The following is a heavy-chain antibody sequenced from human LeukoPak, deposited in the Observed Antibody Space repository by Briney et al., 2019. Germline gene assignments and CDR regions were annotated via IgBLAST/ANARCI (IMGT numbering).Heavy chain of an antibody. Sequence: GTLSLTCAVSGGSISSSNWWSWVRQAPGKGLEWVSAISGSGGSTYYADSVKGRFTISRDNSKNTLYLQMNSLRAEDTAVYYCAKDPTGTFHFDYWGQGTLVTVSS. CDR2: ISGSGGST. CDR1: GGSISSSN. V-gene: IGHV3-23*01. J-gene: IGHJ4*02. D-gene: IGHD1-1*01. CDR3: AKDPTGTFHFDY.